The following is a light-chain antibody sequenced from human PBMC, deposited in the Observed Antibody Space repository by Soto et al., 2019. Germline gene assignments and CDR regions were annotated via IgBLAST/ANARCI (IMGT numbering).Light chain of an antibody. CDR2: AAS. V-gene: IGKV1-9*01. CDR3: QQGNSYPLT. Sequence: DIQLTQSPSFLSASVGDRVTITCRASQDISSYLAWYQQKPGKAPKLLIYAASTLQGGVPSTFSGSGSGTEFTLTISSLQPEDFATYFCQQGNSYPLTCGGGTKVEIK. J-gene: IGKJ4*01. CDR1: QDISSY.